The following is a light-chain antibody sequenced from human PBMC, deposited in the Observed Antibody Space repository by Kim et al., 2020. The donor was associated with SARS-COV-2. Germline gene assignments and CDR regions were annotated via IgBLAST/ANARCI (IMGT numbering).Light chain of an antibody. CDR1: ALPNQY. CDR2: QDS. Sequence: SYELTQPPSVSVSPGQTARITCSGDALPNQYAYWYQQKPGQAPVLVIYQDSERPSGIPERFSGSSSGTTVTLTISGVQAEDEADYYCQSADSSGTLVFGG. J-gene: IGLJ3*02. CDR3: QSADSSGTLV. V-gene: IGLV3-25*03.